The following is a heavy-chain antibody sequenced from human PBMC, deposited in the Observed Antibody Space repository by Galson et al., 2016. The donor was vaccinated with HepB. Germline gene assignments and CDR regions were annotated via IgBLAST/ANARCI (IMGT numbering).Heavy chain of an antibody. CDR1: GYSLSELS. D-gene: IGHD6-19*01. CDR2: TDPSDGET. CDR3: ARLRQQIGDIPVAGFLA. V-gene: IGHV1-24*01. J-gene: IGHJ5*02. Sequence: SVKVSCKVSGYSLSELSMHWVRQAPGKGPEWMGGTDPSDGETLYAQKFQGRVIMTRDTSTDTAYMELSSLRSDDTAVYFCARLRQQIGDIPVAGFLAWGQGTLVTVSS.